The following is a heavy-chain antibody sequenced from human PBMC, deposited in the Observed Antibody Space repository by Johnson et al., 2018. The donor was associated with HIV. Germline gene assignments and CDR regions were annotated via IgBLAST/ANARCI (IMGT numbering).Heavy chain of an antibody. D-gene: IGHD1-26*01. CDR1: GFTFSIYG. CDR2: ISYDGSNK. J-gene: IGHJ3*02. Sequence: QVQLVESGGGVVQPGRSLRLSCAASGFTFSIYGMHWVRQAPGKGLEWVAVISYDGSNKYYADSVKGRFSISRDNSKNTLYLQMSSLRAGDTAVYYCARGRASWELYDAFEIWGQGTMVIVSS. V-gene: IGHV3-30*19. CDR3: ARGRASWELYDAFEI.